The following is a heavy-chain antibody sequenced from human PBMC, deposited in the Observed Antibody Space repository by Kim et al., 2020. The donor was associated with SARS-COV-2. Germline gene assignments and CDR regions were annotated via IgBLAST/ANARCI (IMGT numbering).Heavy chain of an antibody. CDR2: IYYSGST. V-gene: IGHV4-59*01. J-gene: IGHJ5*02. CDR3: ARDRLHGPADP. Sequence: SETLSLTCTVSGGSISSYYWSWIRQPPGKGLEWIGYIYYSGSTNYNPSLKSRVTISVDTSKNQFSLKLSSVTAADTAVYYCARDRLHGPADPWGQGTLVTVSS. CDR1: GGSISSYY. D-gene: IGHD4-4*01.